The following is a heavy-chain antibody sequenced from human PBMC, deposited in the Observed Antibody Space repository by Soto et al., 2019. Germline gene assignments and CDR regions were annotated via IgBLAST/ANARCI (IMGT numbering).Heavy chain of an antibody. CDR2: ISYDGSNK. V-gene: IGHV3-30-3*01. CDR3: ASSEYYYDSSGRAFDI. CDR1: GFTFSSYA. D-gene: IGHD3-22*01. J-gene: IGHJ3*02. Sequence: QVQLVESGGGVVQPGRSLRLSCAASGFTFSSYAMHWVRQAPGKGLEWVAVISYDGSNKYYADSVKGRFTISRDNSKNTLYLQMNSLRAEDTAVYYCASSEYYYDSSGRAFDIWCQGTMVTVSS.